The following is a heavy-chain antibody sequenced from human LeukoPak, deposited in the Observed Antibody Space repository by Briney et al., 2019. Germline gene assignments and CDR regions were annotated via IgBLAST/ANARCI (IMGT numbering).Heavy chain of an antibody. CDR1: GFRFSDYT. V-gene: IGHV3-21*01. CDR2: ISSSGLYL. J-gene: IGHJ6*03. D-gene: IGHD2-15*01. Sequence: GGSLRLSCAASGFRFSDYTMNWVRQTPEKGLEWVSSISSSGLYLYYADSVKGRLTISRDNAKNSLHLQMNGLRVEDTAVYYCARDQRDRSGGTSANYSYYYYMDVWGKGTTVTVSS. CDR3: ARDQRDRSGGTSANYSYYYYMDV.